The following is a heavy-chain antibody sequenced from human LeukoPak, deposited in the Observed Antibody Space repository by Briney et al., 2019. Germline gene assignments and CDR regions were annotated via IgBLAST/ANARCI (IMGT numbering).Heavy chain of an antibody. CDR3: AKERAGYTNPYYFDY. CDR2: ISYDGSNK. CDR1: GLVFRNHW. J-gene: IGHJ4*02. V-gene: IGHV3-30*18. D-gene: IGHD3-16*02. Sequence: GGSLRLSCVASGLVFRNHWMSWVRQAPGKGLEWVAVISYDGSNKYYADSVKGRFTISRDNSKNTLYLHMNSLRAEDTAVYYCAKERAGYTNPYYFDYWGQGTLVTVSS.